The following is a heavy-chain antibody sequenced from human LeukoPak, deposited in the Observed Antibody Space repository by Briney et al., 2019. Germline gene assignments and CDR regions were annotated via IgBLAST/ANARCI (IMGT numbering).Heavy chain of an antibody. D-gene: IGHD5-24*01. CDR3: AKGWDYYYYYMDV. CDR2: ISGSGGST. Sequence: PGGSLRLSCAASGFTFSSYWMHWVRQAPGKGLEWVSAISGSGGSTYYADSVKGRFTISRDNSKNTLYLQMNSLRAEDTAVYYCAKGWDYYYYYMDVWGKGTTVTVSS. V-gene: IGHV3-23*01. CDR1: GFTFSSYW. J-gene: IGHJ6*03.